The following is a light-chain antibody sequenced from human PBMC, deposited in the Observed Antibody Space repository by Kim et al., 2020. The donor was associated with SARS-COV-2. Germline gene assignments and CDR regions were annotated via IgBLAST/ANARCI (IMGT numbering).Light chain of an antibody. CDR3: QQYDNLPLT. V-gene: IGKV1-33*01. CDR2: DAS. J-gene: IGKJ3*01. CDR1: QDISNY. Sequence: DIQMTQSPSSLSASVGDRVTITCQASQDISNYLNWYQQKPGKAPKLLIYDASNLETGVPSRFSGSGSGTDFTFTISSLQPEDIATYYCQQYDNLPLTFGPGTKADI.